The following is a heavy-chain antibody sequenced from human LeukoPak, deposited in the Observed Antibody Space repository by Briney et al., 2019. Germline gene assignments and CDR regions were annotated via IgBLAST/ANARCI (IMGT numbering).Heavy chain of an antibody. CDR1: GGSISSGDYY. Sequence: SVTLSLTCTVSGGSISSGDYYWSWIRQPPGKGLEWIGYIYYSGSTYYNPSLKSRVTISVDTSKNQFSLKLSSVTAADTAVYYCARGRGGMVIYYFDYWRQGTLVTVSS. V-gene: IGHV4-30-4*08. CDR2: IYYSGST. D-gene: IGHD3-3*01. CDR3: ARGRGGMVIYYFDY. J-gene: IGHJ4*02.